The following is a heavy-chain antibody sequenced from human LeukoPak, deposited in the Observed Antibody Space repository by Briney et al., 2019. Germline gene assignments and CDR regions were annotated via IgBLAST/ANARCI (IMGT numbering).Heavy chain of an antibody. CDR3: ARIPMQGSPWDY. CDR1: GYTSTGYN. J-gene: IGHJ4*02. Sequence: VASVKVSCKASGYTSTGYNMHWVRQAPGQGLEWMGWINPNSGGTNYAQKFQGRVTMTRDTSISTAYMELSRLRSDDTAVYYCARIPMQGSPWDYWGQGTLVTVSS. CDR2: INPNSGGT. V-gene: IGHV1-2*02.